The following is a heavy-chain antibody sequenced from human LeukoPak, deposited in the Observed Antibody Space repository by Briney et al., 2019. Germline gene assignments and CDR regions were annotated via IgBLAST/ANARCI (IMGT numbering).Heavy chain of an antibody. D-gene: IGHD3-22*01. CDR3: ASIPVITMIVVNGGYYFDY. CDR2: IYYSGST. Sequence: KPSETLSLTCTVSGGSISSSTYYWGWIRQPPGKGLEWIGTIYYSGSTYYNPSLKSRVTISVDTSKNQFSLKLTSVTAADTAVYYCASIPVITMIVVNGGYYFDYWGQGTLVTVSS. V-gene: IGHV4-39*01. J-gene: IGHJ4*02. CDR1: GGSISSSTYY.